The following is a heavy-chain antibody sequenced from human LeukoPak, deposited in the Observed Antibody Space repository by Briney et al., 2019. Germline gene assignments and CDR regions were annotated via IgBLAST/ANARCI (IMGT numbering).Heavy chain of an antibody. CDR3: ARGLTSYYDSSGYW. Sequence: GGSLRLSCAASGFTFSSYWMHWVRQAPGKGLVWVSRINSYGSSANYADSVKGRFTISRDNAKNTLYLQMNSLRAEDTAVYYCARGLTSYYDSSGYWGGQGTLVTFST. J-gene: IGHJ4*02. CDR1: GFTFSSYW. D-gene: IGHD3-22*01. V-gene: IGHV3-74*01. CDR2: INSYGSSA.